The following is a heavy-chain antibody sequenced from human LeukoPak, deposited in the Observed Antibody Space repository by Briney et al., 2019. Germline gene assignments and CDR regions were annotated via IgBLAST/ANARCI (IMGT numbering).Heavy chain of an antibody. CDR1: GFTFSSYS. V-gene: IGHV3-21*01. J-gene: IGHJ3*02. D-gene: IGHD1-26*01. CDR2: ISSSSSYI. CDR3: ARGGIITSYAFEI. Sequence: PGGSLRLSCAASGFTFSSYSMHWVRQAPGKGLEWVSSISSSSSYIYYADSVKGRFSISRDNAKNSLYLQMDSLRAEDTAVYYCARGGIITSYAFEIWGQGAMVTVSS.